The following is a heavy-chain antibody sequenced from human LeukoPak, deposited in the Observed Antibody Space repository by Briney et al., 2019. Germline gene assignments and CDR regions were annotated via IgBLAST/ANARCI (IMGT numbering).Heavy chain of an antibody. CDR3: AKSRGWFEVLDV. Sequence: PGGSLRLSCAASGFDFTGNHMNWVRQVPGKGLEWLSYISASSRTIHYADSVKGRFTVSRDNAENSLYLQMDSLRVEDTAIYYCAKSRGWFEVLDVWGQGTLVTVPS. V-gene: IGHV3-48*04. D-gene: IGHD3-10*01. CDR1: GFDFTGNH. J-gene: IGHJ3*01. CDR2: ISASSRTI.